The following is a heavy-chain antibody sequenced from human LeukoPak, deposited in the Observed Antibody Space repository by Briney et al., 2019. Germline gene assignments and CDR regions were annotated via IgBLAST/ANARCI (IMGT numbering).Heavy chain of an antibody. CDR1: GGSFSGYY. J-gene: IGHJ4*02. D-gene: IGHD1-1*01. CDR2: INHSGST. CDR3: ARGGQLGPFDY. Sequence: PSETLSLTCAVYGGSFSGYYWSWIRQPPGKGLEWIGEINHSGSTNYNPSLKSRVTISVDTSKNQFSLKLSSVTAADTAVYYCARGGQLGPFDYWGQGTPVTVSS. V-gene: IGHV4-34*01.